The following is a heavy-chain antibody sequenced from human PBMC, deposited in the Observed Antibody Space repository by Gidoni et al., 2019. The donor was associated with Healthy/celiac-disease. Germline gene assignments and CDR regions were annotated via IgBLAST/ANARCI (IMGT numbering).Heavy chain of an antibody. J-gene: IGHJ5*02. CDR2: INHSGST. CDR3: ARGSADPRRTYCSGGSCYSRSRNWFDP. D-gene: IGHD2-15*01. CDR1: GGSFSGYY. Sequence: QVQLQQWGAGLLKPSETLSLTCAVYGGSFSGYYWSWIRQPPGKGLEWIGEINHSGSTNYNPSLKSRVTISVDTSKNQFSLKLSSVTAADTAVYYCARGSADPRRTYCSGGSCYSRSRNWFDPWGQGTLVTVSS. V-gene: IGHV4-34*01.